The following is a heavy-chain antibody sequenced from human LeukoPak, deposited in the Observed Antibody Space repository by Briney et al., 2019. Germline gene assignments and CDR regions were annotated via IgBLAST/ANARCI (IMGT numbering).Heavy chain of an antibody. V-gene: IGHV1-2*02. D-gene: IGHD3-22*01. Sequence: ASVKVSCKASGYTFTGYYMHWVRQAPGQGLEWIAWINPDSGGTNYARKFQGRVTMTRDTSISTAYMELSRLRSDDTAVYYCARGGTYYYDSSGLFDYWGQGTLVTVSS. CDR2: INPDSGGT. CDR1: GYTFTGYY. CDR3: ARGGTYYYDSSGLFDY. J-gene: IGHJ4*02.